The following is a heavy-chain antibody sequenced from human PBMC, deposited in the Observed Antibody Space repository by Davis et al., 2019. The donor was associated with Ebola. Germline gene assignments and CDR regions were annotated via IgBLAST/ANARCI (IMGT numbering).Heavy chain of an antibody. Sequence: GESLHTSCTASGYSFTSYLIAWVRPMPGKGLEWMGIIYPGDSDTRYSPSFQGQVTISADKSSSTAYLQWSSLKASDTAMFYCARLGYCSGGSCTNWFEPWGQGTLVTVSS. V-gene: IGHV5-51*01. D-gene: IGHD2-15*01. CDR2: IYPGDSDT. CDR1: GYSFTSYL. J-gene: IGHJ5*02. CDR3: ARLGYCSGGSCTNWFEP.